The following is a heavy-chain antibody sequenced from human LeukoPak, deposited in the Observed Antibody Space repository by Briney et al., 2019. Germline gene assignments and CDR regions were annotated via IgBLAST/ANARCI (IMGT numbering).Heavy chain of an antibody. Sequence: GSLRLSCAASGFTFSKYWMLWVRQSPAKGLEWLGEMKQSGTPRYNPSLQSRVTISVDKSNNQFSLNVRSVTAADTAVYYCASRPFLYGFRTYFDNWAQGTLVTVSS. CDR3: ASRPFLYGFRTYFDN. CDR1: GFTFSKYW. CDR2: MKQSGTP. V-gene: IGHV4-4*02. J-gene: IGHJ4*02. D-gene: IGHD3-10*01.